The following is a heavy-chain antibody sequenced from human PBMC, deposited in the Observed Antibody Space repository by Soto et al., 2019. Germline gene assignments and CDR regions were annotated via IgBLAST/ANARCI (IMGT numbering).Heavy chain of an antibody. CDR2: IDGSGYST. D-gene: IGHD6-6*01. CDR1: GCTFSGYG. CDR3: AKGSASARPYYFDY. V-gene: IGHV3-23*01. Sequence: PGGSLRLSWAAAGCTFSGYGRSWVRQAPGKGLDWVSAIDGSGYSTYHADSVKGRFTISRDNSRNTLYLQMNSLRAEDTAVYYCAKGSASARPYYFDYWGQGTLVTVSS. J-gene: IGHJ4*02.